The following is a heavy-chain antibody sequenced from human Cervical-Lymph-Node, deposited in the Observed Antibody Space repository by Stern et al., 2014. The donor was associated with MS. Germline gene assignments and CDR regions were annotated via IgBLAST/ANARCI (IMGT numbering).Heavy chain of an antibody. CDR2: IYYSGST. CDR1: GGSISSGGYY. Sequence: QLQLQESGPGLVKPSQTLSLTCTVSGGSISSGGYYWSWIRQHPEKGLEWIGYIYYSGSTYYNPSLKSRVTISVDTSKNQFSLKLSSVTAADTAVYYCARELAYCSSTSCYLGYWFDPWGQGTLVTVSS. V-gene: IGHV4-31*03. D-gene: IGHD2-2*01. CDR3: ARELAYCSSTSCYLGYWFDP. J-gene: IGHJ5*02.